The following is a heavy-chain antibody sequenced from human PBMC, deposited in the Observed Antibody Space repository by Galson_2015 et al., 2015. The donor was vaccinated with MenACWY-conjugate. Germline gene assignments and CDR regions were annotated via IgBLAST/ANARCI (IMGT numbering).Heavy chain of an antibody. V-gene: IGHV3-15*07. J-gene: IGHJ4*02. CDR3: ISNSRNSNSPALDY. CDR2: VKSYVDGGTT. CDR1: GFTFTRAW. D-gene: IGHD5-18*01. Sequence: SLRLSCAASGFTFTRAWLNWVRQAPGKGLEWVGRVKSYVDGGTTDYAAPVKGRFTISRDDSENTVYLQMTSLQIEDTAVYYSISNSRNSNSPALDYWGQGNLVTVSS.